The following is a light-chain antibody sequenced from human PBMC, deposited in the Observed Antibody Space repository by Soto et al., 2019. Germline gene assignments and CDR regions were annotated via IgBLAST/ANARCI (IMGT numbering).Light chain of an antibody. V-gene: IGKV3-11*01. CDR3: QQRSHWPRT. J-gene: IGKJ1*01. CDR2: DVS. CDR1: QSVSSY. Sequence: EIVLTQSPATLSLSPGERATLSCRASQSVSSYLAWYQQKPGQAPRLLIYDVSNRATGIPARFGGSGSGTDFSLTISSLEPEDFAVYYCQQRSHWPRTFGQGTKVDI.